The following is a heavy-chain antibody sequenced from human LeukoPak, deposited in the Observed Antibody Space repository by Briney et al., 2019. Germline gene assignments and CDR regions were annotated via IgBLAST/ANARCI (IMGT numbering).Heavy chain of an antibody. J-gene: IGHJ4*02. V-gene: IGHV3-21*01. Sequence: PGGSLRLSCAASGFTFSSYSMNWVPQAPGKGLEWVSSISSSSSYIYYADSVKGRFTISRDNAKNSLYLQMNSLRAEDTAVYYCATESVELATIPLGYWGQGTLVTVSS. D-gene: IGHD5-24*01. CDR2: ISSSSSYI. CDR3: ATESVELATIPLGY. CDR1: GFTFSSYS.